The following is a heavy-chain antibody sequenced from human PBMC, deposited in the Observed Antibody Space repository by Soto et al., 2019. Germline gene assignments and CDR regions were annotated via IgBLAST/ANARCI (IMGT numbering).Heavy chain of an antibody. D-gene: IGHD2-15*01. CDR3: AKGDGYCSGGSCYWVDY. Sequence: EVQLVESGGGLVKPGGSLRLSCAASGFTFSSYSMNWVRQAPGKGLEWVSSISSSSSYIYYADSVKGRFTISRDNAKNSLYLQMNSLRAEDTAVYYCAKGDGYCSGGSCYWVDYWGQGTLVTVSS. V-gene: IGHV3-21*04. J-gene: IGHJ4*02. CDR1: GFTFSSYS. CDR2: ISSSSSYI.